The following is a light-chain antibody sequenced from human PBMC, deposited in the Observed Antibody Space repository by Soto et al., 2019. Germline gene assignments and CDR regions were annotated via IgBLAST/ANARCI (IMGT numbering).Light chain of an antibody. V-gene: IGKV3D-15*01. CDR1: QSISIN. CDR2: GAS. J-gene: IGKJ1*01. CDR3: QQVRKWTWK. Sequence: EIVMKQSPGTLFLSPWNIGTLSCRASQSISINLAWYQHKPGQAPRLLIHGASTRATGVPARISGSGSGTEFTLTISRLQSEDLAVYYCQQVRKWTWKFGQGTKVEIK.